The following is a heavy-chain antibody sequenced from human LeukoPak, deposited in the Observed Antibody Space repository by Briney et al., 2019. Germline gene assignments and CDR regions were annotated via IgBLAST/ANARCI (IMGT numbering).Heavy chain of an antibody. CDR2: INPNSGGT. D-gene: IGHD6-13*01. CDR3: AREGWGYSSSWYGYYYYGMDV. Sequence: ASVKVSCKASGYTFTGYYMHWVRQAPGQGLEWMGWINPNSGGTNYAQKFQGRVTMTRDTSISTAYMELSRLRSDDTAVYYCAREGWGYSSSWYGYYYYGMDVWGQGTTVTVSS. V-gene: IGHV1-2*02. J-gene: IGHJ6*02. CDR1: GYTFTGYY.